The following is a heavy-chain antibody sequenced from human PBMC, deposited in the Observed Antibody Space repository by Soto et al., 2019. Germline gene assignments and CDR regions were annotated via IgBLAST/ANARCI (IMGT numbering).Heavy chain of an antibody. D-gene: IGHD6-13*01. CDR3: ARQQLWLYYYYYGMDV. J-gene: IGHJ6*02. CDR1: GGSFSGYY. Sequence: PSETLSLTCTVSGGSFSGYYWSWIRQPPGKGLEWIGEINHSGSTNYNPSLKSRVAISVDTSKNQFSLKLSSVTAADTAVYYCARQQLWLYYYYYGMDVWGQGTTVTVSS. CDR2: INHSGST. V-gene: IGHV4-34*01.